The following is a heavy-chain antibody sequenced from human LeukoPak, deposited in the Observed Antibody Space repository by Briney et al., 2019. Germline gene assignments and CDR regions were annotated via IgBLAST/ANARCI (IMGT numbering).Heavy chain of an antibody. V-gene: IGHV3-30*18. J-gene: IGHJ4*02. CDR2: ISYDGSNK. CDR3: AKGGPYGDYDLDY. Sequence: GGSLRLSCAASGFTFSSYGMHWVRQAPGKGLEWVAVISYDGSNKYYADSVKGRSTISRDNSKNTLYLQMNSLRAEDTAVYYCAKGGPYGDYDLDYWGQGTLVTVSS. D-gene: IGHD4-17*01. CDR1: GFTFSSYG.